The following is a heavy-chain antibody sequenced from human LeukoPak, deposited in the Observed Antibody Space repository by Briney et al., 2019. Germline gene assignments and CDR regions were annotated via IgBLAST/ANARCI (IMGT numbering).Heavy chain of an antibody. CDR1: GFTFSSYA. CDR3: ARGWLAETTVVTPYNY. D-gene: IGHD2-21*02. CDR2: ISGSGGST. Sequence: GGSLRLSCAASGFTFSSYAMSWVRQAPGKGLEWVSAISGSGGSTYYADSVKGRFTISRDNSKNTLYLQMNSLRAEDTAVYYCARGWLAETTVVTPYNYWGQGTLVTVSS. V-gene: IGHV3-23*01. J-gene: IGHJ4*02.